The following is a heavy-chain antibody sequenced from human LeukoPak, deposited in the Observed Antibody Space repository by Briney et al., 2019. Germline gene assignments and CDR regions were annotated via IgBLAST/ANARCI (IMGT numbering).Heavy chain of an antibody. Sequence: GGSLRLSCAASGFTFSSYGMHWVRQAPGKGLEWVAVISYDGSNKYCADSAKGRFTISRDNSKNTLYLQMNSLRAEDTAVYYCAKQLTDIVATIYYYGMDVWGQGTTVTVSS. J-gene: IGHJ6*02. CDR1: GFTFSSYG. V-gene: IGHV3-30*18. CDR3: AKQLTDIVATIYYYGMDV. CDR2: ISYDGSNK. D-gene: IGHD5-12*01.